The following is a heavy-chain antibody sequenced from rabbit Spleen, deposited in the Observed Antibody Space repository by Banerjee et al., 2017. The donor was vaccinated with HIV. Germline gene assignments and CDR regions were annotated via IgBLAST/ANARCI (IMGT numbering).Heavy chain of an antibody. V-gene: IGHV1S40*01. Sequence: QSLEESGGDLVKPGASLTLTCTASGFSFSSSDYMCWVRQAPGKGLEWISCIAGSSSGFTYSATWAKGRFTCSKTSSTTVTLQMTSLTVADTATYFCARWDSYDDYGDSYYFNLWGQGTLVTVS. CDR1: GFSFSSSDY. CDR3: ARWDSYDDYGDSYYFNL. D-gene: IGHD2-1*01. CDR2: IAGSSSGFT. J-gene: IGHJ4*01.